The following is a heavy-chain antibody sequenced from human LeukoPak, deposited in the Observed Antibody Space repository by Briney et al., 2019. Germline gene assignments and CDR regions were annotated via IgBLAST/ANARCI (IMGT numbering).Heavy chain of an antibody. CDR1: GYTFTSYG. Sequence: GASVTVSCKASGYTFTSYGISWVRQAPGQGLEWMGWISAYNGNTNYAQKLQGRVTMTTDTSTSTAYMELRSLRSDDTAVYYCARDCSGGSCYYYYYYGMDVWGQGTTVTVSS. V-gene: IGHV1-18*01. CDR3: ARDCSGGSCYYYYYYGMDV. D-gene: IGHD2-15*01. CDR2: ISAYNGNT. J-gene: IGHJ6*02.